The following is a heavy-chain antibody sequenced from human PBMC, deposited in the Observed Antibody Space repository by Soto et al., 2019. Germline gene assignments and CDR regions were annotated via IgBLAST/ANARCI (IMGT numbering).Heavy chain of an antibody. CDR2: ISYESHSI. CDR3: ARARGYCTRTGCSYFDY. J-gene: IGHJ4*02. Sequence: GGSLRLSCAASGFTFSTYSLSWVRQAPGKGLEWVSYISYESHSIYYADSVKGRFTISRDNAKSSLYLQMSSLRADDTAVYYCARARGYCTRTGCSYFDYWGQGTLVTVSS. D-gene: IGHD2-2*01. CDR1: GFTFSTYS. V-gene: IGHV3-48*01.